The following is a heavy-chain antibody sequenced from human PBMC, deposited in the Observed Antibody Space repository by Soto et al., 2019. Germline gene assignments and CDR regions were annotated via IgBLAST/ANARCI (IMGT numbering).Heavy chain of an antibody. CDR1: GFTFSSFW. V-gene: IGHV3-7*01. CDR3: AAGFPPDY. CDR2: IKGDGSEK. Sequence: EVQLVESGGGLVQPGGSLKLSCAASGFTFSSFWMNWVRQAPGKGLEWVANIKGDGSEKYYVDSVKGRFTISRDNPKNSLYLEMNSLRAEDTAVYYCAAGFPPDYWGQGTLVTVSS. J-gene: IGHJ4*02. D-gene: IGHD3-10*01.